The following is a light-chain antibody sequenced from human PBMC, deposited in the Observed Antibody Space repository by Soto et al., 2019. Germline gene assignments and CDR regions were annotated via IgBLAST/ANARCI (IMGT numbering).Light chain of an antibody. CDR1: SNDVGGFNY. CDR2: EVR. Sequence: ALTQPASVSGSPGQAITISCTGSSNDVGGFNYVSWYQQHPGKAPKLMIYEVRNRPSGVSSRFSGSKSGNTASLTISGLQAEDEADYYCSSYTSSNTVVFGGGTKLTVL. V-gene: IGLV2-14*01. J-gene: IGLJ3*02. CDR3: SSYTSSNTVV.